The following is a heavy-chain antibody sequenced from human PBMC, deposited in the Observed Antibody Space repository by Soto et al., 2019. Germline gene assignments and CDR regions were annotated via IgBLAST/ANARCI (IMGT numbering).Heavy chain of an antibody. CDR3: ARVHDSSGYSHWFDP. CDR1: GGTFSSYA. J-gene: IGHJ5*02. D-gene: IGHD3-22*01. V-gene: IGHV1-69*13. CDR2: IIPIFGTA. Sequence: SVKVSCKASGGTFSSYAISWVRQAPGQGLEWMGGIIPIFGTANYAQKFQGRVTITADESTSTAYTELSSLRSEDTAVYYCARVHDSSGYSHWFDPWGQGTLVTVSS.